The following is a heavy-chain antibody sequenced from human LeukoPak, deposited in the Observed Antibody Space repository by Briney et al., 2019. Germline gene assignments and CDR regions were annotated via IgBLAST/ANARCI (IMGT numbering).Heavy chain of an antibody. CDR1: GASISSHY. CDR2: TSGSI. V-gene: IGHV4-59*11. Sequence: PSETLSLTCAVSGASISSHYWSWIRQPPGKGLEWIGYTSGSISDNPSLKSRVAVSVDPSQNQVSLSLTSVSAADTAVYYCARVLPIFGLDTTDFYMDVWGKGTTVTVSS. J-gene: IGHJ6*03. CDR3: ARVLPIFGLDTTDFYMDV. D-gene: IGHD3/OR15-3a*01.